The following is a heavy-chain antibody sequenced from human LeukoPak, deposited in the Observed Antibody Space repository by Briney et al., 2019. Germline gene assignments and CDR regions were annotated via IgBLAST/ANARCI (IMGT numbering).Heavy chain of an antibody. V-gene: IGHV3-74*01. Sequence: PGGSLRLSCGASGFTFSNFWMHWVRQVPGKGLVWVSRINSDRSSTSYADSVKGRFTISRDNAKNTLYLQMNSLRAEDTAVYYCARGLYGSPGDNWGQGTLVSVSS. CDR1: GFTFSNFW. D-gene: IGHD1-26*01. CDR3: ARGLYGSPGDN. CDR2: INSDRSST. J-gene: IGHJ4*02.